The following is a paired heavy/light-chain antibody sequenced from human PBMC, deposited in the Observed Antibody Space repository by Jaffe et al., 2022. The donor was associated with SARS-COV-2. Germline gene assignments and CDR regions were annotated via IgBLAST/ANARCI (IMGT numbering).Light chain of an antibody. CDR2: DAS. V-gene: IGKV1-33*01. Sequence: DIQMTQSPSSLSASVGDRVTITCQASQDISNHLNWYQQKPGKAPDLLIYDASNLETGVPSRFSGSESGTDFTFTISSLQPEDIATYYCQQYDDLPTTFGQGTKLEIK. CDR1: QDISNH. CDR3: QQYDDLPTT. J-gene: IGKJ2*01.
Heavy chain of an antibody. J-gene: IGHJ6*02. CDR3: ARGLRRTWYYYGMDV. CDR2: VYSGSGGT. V-gene: IGHV4-61*02. Sequence: QVQLQQSGPGLVKPSQTLSLTCTVSGGSISRGSYYWSWIRQPAGKGLEWIGRVYSGSGGTNYNPSLKSRVTISVDTSKNQFSLKLSSVTAADTAVYYCARGLRRTWYYYGMDVWGQGTTVTVSS. CDR1: GGSISRGSYY.